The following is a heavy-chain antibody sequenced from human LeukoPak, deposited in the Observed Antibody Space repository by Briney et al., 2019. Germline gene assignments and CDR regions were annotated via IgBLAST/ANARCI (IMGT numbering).Heavy chain of an antibody. CDR2: INAGNGNT. V-gene: IGHV1-3*01. J-gene: IGHJ4*02. CDR1: GGTFSSYA. D-gene: IGHD6-13*01. CDR3: ARAHSSWYPY. Sequence: ASVKVSCKASGGTFSSYAISWVRQAPGQRLEWMGWINAGNGNTKYSQKFQGRVTITRDTSASTAYMELNSLRSEDTAVYYCARAHSSWYPYWGQGTLVTVSS.